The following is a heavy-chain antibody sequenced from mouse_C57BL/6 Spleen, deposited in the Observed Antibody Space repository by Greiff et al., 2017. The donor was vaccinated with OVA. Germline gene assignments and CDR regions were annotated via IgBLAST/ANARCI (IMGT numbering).Heavy chain of an antibody. Sequence: EVQLQQSGPELVKPGASVKISCKASGYTFTDYYMNWVKQSHGKSLEWIGDINPNNGGTSYNQKFKGKATLTVDKSSSKAYMELRSLTSEDSAVYYCAHYYGISPFAYWGQGTLVTVSA. D-gene: IGHD1-1*01. V-gene: IGHV1-26*01. J-gene: IGHJ3*01. CDR3: AHYYGISPFAY. CDR1: GYTFTDYY. CDR2: INPNNGGT.